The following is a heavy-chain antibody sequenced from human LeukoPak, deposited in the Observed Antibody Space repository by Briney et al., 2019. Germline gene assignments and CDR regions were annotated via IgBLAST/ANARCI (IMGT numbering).Heavy chain of an antibody. J-gene: IGHJ4*02. CDR2: IKQDGSEK. Sequence: GGSLRLSCVASGFTFSSYWMSWVRQAPGKGLEWVANIKQDGSEKYYVDSVKGRFTISRDNAKNSLYLQMNSLRAEDTAVYYCARVRGSYYLDYWGQGTLVPVSS. D-gene: IGHD1-26*01. CDR3: ARVRGSYYLDY. CDR1: GFTFSSYW. V-gene: IGHV3-7*01.